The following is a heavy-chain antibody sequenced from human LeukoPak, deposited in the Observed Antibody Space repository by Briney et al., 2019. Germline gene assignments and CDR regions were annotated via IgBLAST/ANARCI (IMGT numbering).Heavy chain of an antibody. J-gene: IGHJ5*02. D-gene: IGHD3-3*01. Sequence: SETLSLTCTVSGGSISSYYWSWIRQPLGKGLEWIGYIYYSGSTNYNPSLKSRVTISVDTSKNQFSLKLSSVTAADTAVYYCARHSGRRDYDFWSGYRLAGTDWFDPWGQGTLVTVSS. CDR2: IYYSGST. CDR3: ARHSGRRDYDFWSGYRLAGTDWFDP. CDR1: GGSISSYY. V-gene: IGHV4-59*08.